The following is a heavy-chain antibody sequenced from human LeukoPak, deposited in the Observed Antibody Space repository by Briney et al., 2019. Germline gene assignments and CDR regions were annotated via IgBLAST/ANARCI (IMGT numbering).Heavy chain of an antibody. J-gene: IGHJ4*02. CDR3: ARGPSRLERRLLYFDY. D-gene: IGHD1-1*01. Sequence: SETLSLTCTVSGGSISSGSDYWSWIRQPPGKGLEWIGYIYYSGSTNYNPSLKSRVTISVDTSKNQFSLKLSSVTAADTAVYYCARGPSRLERRLLYFDYWGQGILVTVSS. CDR1: GGSISSGSDY. V-gene: IGHV4-61*01. CDR2: IYYSGST.